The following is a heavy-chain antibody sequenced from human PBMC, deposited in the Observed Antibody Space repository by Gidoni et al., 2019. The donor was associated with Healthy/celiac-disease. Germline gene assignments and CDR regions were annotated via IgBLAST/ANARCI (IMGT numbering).Heavy chain of an antibody. CDR3: ARSGTTVTEYDY. Sequence: QVQLVQSGAAVQEPGSSVPVSCKASRCPFSSYAISWVRQAPGQGVEWRGGISPIFGTANYAQKFQGRVTITADESTSTAYMELSSLRSEDTAVYYCARSGTTVTEYDYWGQGTLVTVSS. CDR1: RCPFSSYA. J-gene: IGHJ4*02. V-gene: IGHV1-69*01. D-gene: IGHD4-17*01. CDR2: ISPIFGTA.